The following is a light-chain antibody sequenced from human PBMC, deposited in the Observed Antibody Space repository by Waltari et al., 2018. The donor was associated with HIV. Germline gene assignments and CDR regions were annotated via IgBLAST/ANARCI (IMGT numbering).Light chain of an antibody. CDR1: QGISSY. CDR3: QQLNSYPDT. V-gene: IGKV1-9*01. CDR2: AAS. J-gene: IGKJ2*01. Sequence: DIQLTQSPSFLSASVGDRVTITCRASQGISSYLAWYQQKPGKAPTLLIYAASTLQSRVPPRFSGSGSGTEFTLTISTLQPEDFATYYCQQLNSYPDTFGQGTKLEIK.